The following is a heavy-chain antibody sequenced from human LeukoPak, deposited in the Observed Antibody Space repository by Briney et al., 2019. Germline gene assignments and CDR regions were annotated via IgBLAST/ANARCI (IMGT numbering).Heavy chain of an antibody. Sequence: SETLSLTCTVSGGSISSYYWSWIRQPPGKGLEWIGYIYYSGSTSYNPSLKSRVTISVDTSNNQFSLKLRSVTAADTAVYYCARDTSGYRRGSFDYWGQGTLVTVSS. D-gene: IGHD3-22*01. CDR2: IYYSGST. V-gene: IGHV4-59*01. J-gene: IGHJ4*02. CDR3: ARDTSGYRRGSFDY. CDR1: GGSISSYY.